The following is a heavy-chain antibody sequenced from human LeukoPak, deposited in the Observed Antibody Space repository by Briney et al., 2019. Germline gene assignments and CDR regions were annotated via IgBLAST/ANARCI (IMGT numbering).Heavy chain of an antibody. CDR3: AKDRGSSSAAYGMDV. D-gene: IGHD6-13*01. CDR2: ISFDGVKT. V-gene: IGHV3-30*18. Sequence: PGGSLRLSCAAYGFTFSSYGMHWVRQAPGKGREWVALISFDGVKTDYADSVKGRFTISRDSSQNTLYLQMNSLRAEDTAVYYCAKDRGSSSAAYGMDVWGQGTTVTVSS. CDR1: GFTFSSYG. J-gene: IGHJ6*02.